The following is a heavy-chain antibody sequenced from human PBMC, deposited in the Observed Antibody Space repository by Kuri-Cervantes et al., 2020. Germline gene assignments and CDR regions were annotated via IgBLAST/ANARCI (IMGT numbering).Heavy chain of an antibody. CDR3: ARDTLGTDLTYRYFDL. CDR2: IIPIFGTA. CDR1: GGIFSSYA. D-gene: IGHD3-10*01. J-gene: IGHJ2*01. Sequence: SVKVSCKASGGIFSSYAISWVRQAPGQGLEWMGGIIPIFGTANYTQMFKGRVTVTADKSTSTAYMELSSLRSEDTAIYYCARDTLGTDLTYRYFDLWGRGSLVTVSS. V-gene: IGHV1-69*06.